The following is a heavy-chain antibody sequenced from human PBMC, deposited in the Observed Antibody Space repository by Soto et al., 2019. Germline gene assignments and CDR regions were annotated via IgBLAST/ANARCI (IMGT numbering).Heavy chain of an antibody. CDR1: GGSISSGGYY. Sequence: QVQLQESGPGLVKPSQTLSLTCTVSGGSISSGGYYWSWIRQHPGKGLEGIGYIYYSGSTYYNPSLKSRVTIAVDTSKNQFSLKLSSVTAADTAVYYCARDSRNTYYYGSGSYGAFDIWGQGTMVTVSS. CDR2: IYYSGST. CDR3: ARDSRNTYYYGSGSYGAFDI. V-gene: IGHV4-31*03. J-gene: IGHJ3*02. D-gene: IGHD3-10*01.